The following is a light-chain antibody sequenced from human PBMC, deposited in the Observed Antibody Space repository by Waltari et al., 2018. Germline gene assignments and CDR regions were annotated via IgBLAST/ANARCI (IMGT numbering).Light chain of an antibody. J-gene: IGKJ1*01. V-gene: IGKV1-5*03. CDR1: QSISTW. Sequence: DIQMTQSPSTLSASVGDRLSITCRASQSISTWLAWYQQKPGKAPKLLIYKASTLESGGPSRFSGSGAGTEFTLTISSLQPDDCATYYCQQYHSYRTFGQGTKVEIK. CDR2: KAS. CDR3: QQYHSYRT.